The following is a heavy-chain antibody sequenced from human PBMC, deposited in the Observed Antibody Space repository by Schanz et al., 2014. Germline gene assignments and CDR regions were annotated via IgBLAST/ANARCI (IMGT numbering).Heavy chain of an antibody. V-gene: IGHV4-4*07. Sequence: QVQLQESGPGLVKPSETLSLTCTVSGGSMSSFYWNWIRQPAGKGLEWIGRISTSGSTNYNPSLRSRVSMSIGTSKTHFSRRLSSLTAADTAVYYCATWRGDDSGGHGQFDYWGQGALVTVSS. J-gene: IGHJ4*02. CDR1: GGSMSSFY. CDR3: ATWRGDDSGGHGQFDY. CDR2: ISTSGST. D-gene: IGHD3-22*01.